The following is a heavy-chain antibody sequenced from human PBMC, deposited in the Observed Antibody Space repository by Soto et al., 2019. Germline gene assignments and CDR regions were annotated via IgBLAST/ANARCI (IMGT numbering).Heavy chain of an antibody. V-gene: IGHV3-74*01. J-gene: IGHJ6*03. CDR2: SNGDGTTT. Sequence: EVRLVESGGALVQPGGSLTLSCVASGFTLRTYWMHWVRQAPGKGLVWVSRSNGDGTTTSYVDSGKGRFTGSSDNAKNTLYLQMQSLSADDTAVYYFARPVFSSTNYYMHVWGKGTTVTVSS. D-gene: IGHD6-13*01. CDR1: GFTLRTYW. CDR3: ARPVFSSTNYYMHV.